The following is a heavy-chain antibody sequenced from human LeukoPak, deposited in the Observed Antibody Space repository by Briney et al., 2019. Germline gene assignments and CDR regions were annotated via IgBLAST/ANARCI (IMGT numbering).Heavy chain of an antibody. J-gene: IGHJ4*02. Sequence: SETLSLTCTVSGDSISSSSYYWGWIRQPPGKGLQSMGSIHYIGSTYYNPSLKSRVTISVDTSKNQFSLKLTSVTAADTAVYYCARHFGSMVRGFDYWGQGVLVTVSS. V-gene: IGHV4-39*01. CDR2: IHYIGST. D-gene: IGHD3-10*01. CDR3: ARHFGSMVRGFDY. CDR1: GDSISSSSYY.